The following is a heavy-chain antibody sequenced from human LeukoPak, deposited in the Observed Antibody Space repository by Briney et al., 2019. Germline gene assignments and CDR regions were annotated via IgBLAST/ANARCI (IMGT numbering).Heavy chain of an antibody. CDR3: AREESIVGATIGY. CDR2: MNPNSGNT. V-gene: IGHV1-8*01. J-gene: IGHJ4*02. D-gene: IGHD1-26*01. Sequence: ASVKVSCKASGFTFTSYDINWVRQATGQGLEWMGWMNPNSGNTGYAQKFQGRVTMTRNTSISTAYMELSRLRSDDTAVYYCAREESIVGATIGYWGQGTLVTVSS. CDR1: GFTFTSYD.